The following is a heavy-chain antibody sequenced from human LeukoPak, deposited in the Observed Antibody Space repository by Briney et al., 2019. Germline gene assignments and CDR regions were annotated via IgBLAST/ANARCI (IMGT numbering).Heavy chain of an antibody. J-gene: IGHJ5*02. CDR1: GGSISNYY. V-gene: IGHV4-4*07. D-gene: IGHD1-1*01. CDR3: ARAPTVLDTSFDP. CDR2: IYTSGST. Sequence: SETLSLTCTVSGGSISNYYWSWIRQPAGKGLEWIGRIYTSGSTNYNPSLKSRLTISVDTSKNQFSLKLTSVTAADTAVYYCARAPTVLDTSFDPWGREPLVTASS.